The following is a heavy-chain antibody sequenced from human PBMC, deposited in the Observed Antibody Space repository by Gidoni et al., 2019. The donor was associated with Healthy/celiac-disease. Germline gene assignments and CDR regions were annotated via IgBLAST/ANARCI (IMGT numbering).Heavy chain of an antibody. V-gene: IGHV3-21*01. CDR2: ISSSSSYI. CDR3: ARTPTIFGVVIGSYGMDV. J-gene: IGHJ6*02. CDR1: GFTFSSYS. D-gene: IGHD3-3*01. Sequence: EVQLVESGGGLVKPGGSLRLSCAASGFTFSSYSMNWGRQAPGKGLEWVSSISSSSSYIYYADSVKGRFTISRDNAKNSLYLQMNSLRAEDTAVYYCARTPTIFGVVIGSYGMDVWGQGTTVTVSS.